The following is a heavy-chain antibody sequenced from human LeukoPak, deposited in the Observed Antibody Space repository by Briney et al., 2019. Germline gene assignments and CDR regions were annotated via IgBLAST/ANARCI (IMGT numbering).Heavy chain of an antibody. CDR2: IYYSGST. CDR1: GLSFSSDY. J-gene: IGHJ6*02. Sequence: TPSETLSLTCTVSGLSFSSDYWRWIRQPPGKGLEWIGYIYYSGSTNYNPSLKSRVTISVDTSKNQFSLKLSSVTAADTAVYYCARYARIAMGRGVMAPYYYYGMHVWGQGTTVTVSS. V-gene: IGHV4-59*01. CDR3: ARYARIAMGRGVMAPYYYYGMHV. D-gene: IGHD3-10*01.